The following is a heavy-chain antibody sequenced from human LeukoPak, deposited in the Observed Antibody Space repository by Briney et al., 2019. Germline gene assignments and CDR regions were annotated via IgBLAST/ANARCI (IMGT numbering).Heavy chain of an antibody. CDR2: INHSGST. V-gene: IGHV4-34*01. CDR1: GGSFSGYY. CDR3: ARGQGTTVTTATGY. J-gene: IGHJ4*02. Sequence: PSETLSLTCAVYGGSFSGYYWSWIRQPPGKGLEWIGEINHSGSTNYNPSLKSRVTISVDTSKNQFSLKLSSVTAADTAVYYCARGQGTTVTTATGYWGQGTLATVSS. D-gene: IGHD4-17*01.